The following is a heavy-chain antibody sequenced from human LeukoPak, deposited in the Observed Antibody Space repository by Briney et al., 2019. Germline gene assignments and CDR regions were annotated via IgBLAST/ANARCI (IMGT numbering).Heavy chain of an antibody. V-gene: IGHV3-30*18. D-gene: IGHD4-17*01. CDR3: AKDPTGYGDYFDY. CDR2: ISYDGSNK. CDR1: GFTFSSYG. Sequence: GGSLSLSCAASGFTFSSYGMHWVRQAPGKGLEWVAVISYDGSNKYYADSVKGRFTISRDNSKNTLYLQMNSLRAEDTAVYYCAKDPTGYGDYFDYWGQGTLVTVSS. J-gene: IGHJ4*02.